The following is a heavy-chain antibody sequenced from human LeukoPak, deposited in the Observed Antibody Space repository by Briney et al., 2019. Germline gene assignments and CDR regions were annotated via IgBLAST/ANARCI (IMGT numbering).Heavy chain of an antibody. Sequence: GGSLRLSCAASGFTFSSYSMNWVRQAPGKGLEWVSYIGGRGSNICYADSVKGRFTISRDNAKNSVNLQMNSLRAEDTAVYYCAREHSSSGWTYYYYGMDVWGQGTTVTVSS. J-gene: IGHJ6*02. CDR1: GFTFSSYS. D-gene: IGHD6-19*01. CDR2: IGGRGSNI. V-gene: IGHV3-48*01. CDR3: AREHSSSGWTYYYYGMDV.